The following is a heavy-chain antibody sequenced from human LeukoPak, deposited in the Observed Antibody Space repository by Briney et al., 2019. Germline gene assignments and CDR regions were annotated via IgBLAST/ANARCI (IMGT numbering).Heavy chain of an antibody. J-gene: IGHJ4*02. CDR2: IKQDGSEK. CDR3: ARDYGSGNFDY. D-gene: IGHD3-10*01. CDR1: GFTFSSSW. Sequence: GGSLRLSCVASGFTFSSSWMNWVRQAPGKGLDWVASIKQDGSEKYYVDSVKGRFTISRDNAKNSLYLQMNSLRAEDTAVYYCARDYGSGNFDYWAREPWSPSPQ. V-gene: IGHV3-7*04.